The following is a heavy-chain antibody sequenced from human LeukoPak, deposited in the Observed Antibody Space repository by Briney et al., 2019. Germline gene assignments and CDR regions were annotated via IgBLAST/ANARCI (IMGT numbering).Heavy chain of an antibody. Sequence: ETGGSLRLSCAASGFNFNDYYMSWIRQAPGEGLEWVSYIGSSGGTIYYADSVKGRFTISRDNAKNSLYLQMNSLRDEDTAVYYCARGVRGYSYGSRSDYWGQGTLVTVSS. V-gene: IGHV3-11*04. D-gene: IGHD5-18*01. CDR1: GFNFNDYY. CDR3: ARGVRGYSYGSRSDY. CDR2: IGSSGGTI. J-gene: IGHJ4*02.